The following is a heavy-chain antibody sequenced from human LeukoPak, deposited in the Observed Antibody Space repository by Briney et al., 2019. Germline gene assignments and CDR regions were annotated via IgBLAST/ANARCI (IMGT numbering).Heavy chain of an antibody. Sequence: WVRQXPGKGXEWXSTISGGGGSTYYADSVKGRFTVSRDNSKNTLSLQMNSLRAEDTAVYFCAKQRGSSWYRDNFDYWGQGTLVTVSS. D-gene: IGHD6-13*01. CDR3: AKQRGSSWYRDNFDY. CDR2: ISGGGGST. J-gene: IGHJ4*02. V-gene: IGHV3-23*01.